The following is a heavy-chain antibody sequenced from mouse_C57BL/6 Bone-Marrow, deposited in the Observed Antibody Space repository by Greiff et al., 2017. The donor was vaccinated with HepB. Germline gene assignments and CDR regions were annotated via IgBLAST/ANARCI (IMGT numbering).Heavy chain of an antibody. CDR3: VRRPTVGAMDY. Sequence: VQLQQPGAELVKPGASVKLSCKASGYTFTSYWMHWVKQRPGQGLEWIGMIHPNSGSTNYNEKFKSKATLTVDKSSSTAYMQLSSLTSEDSAVYYCVRRPTVGAMDYWGQGTSVTVSS. CDR2: IHPNSGST. D-gene: IGHD1-1*01. J-gene: IGHJ4*01. V-gene: IGHV1-64*01. CDR1: GYTFTSYW.